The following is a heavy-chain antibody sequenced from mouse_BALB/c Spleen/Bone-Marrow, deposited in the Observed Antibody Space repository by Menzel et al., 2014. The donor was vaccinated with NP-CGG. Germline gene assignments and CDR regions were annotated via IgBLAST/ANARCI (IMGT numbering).Heavy chain of an antibody. Sequence: EVKLVESGGGLVKPGGSLKLSCAASGFTFSSYAMSWVRQSPEKRLEWVAEISSGGSYTYYPDTVTGRSTISRDNAKNTLYLEMSSLRSEDTAMYYCASKTGTCYWYFDVWGAGTTVTVSS. D-gene: IGHD4-1*01. J-gene: IGHJ1*01. CDR1: GFTFSSYA. CDR3: ASKTGTCYWYFDV. CDR2: ISSGGSYT. V-gene: IGHV5-9-4*01.